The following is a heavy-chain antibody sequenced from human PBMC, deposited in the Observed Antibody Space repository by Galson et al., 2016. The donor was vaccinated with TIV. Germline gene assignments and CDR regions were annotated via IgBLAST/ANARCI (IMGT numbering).Heavy chain of an antibody. V-gene: IGHV3-9*01. Sequence: SLRLSCAASGFTFVDYPMHWVRQPPGKGLEWVSSINWRGNSVVYADSVKGRFTISRGNGKASLYLEMTSLRSDDTAVYYCARDRLSVLTAILFDYWGQGTLVTVSS. D-gene: IGHD2-21*02. J-gene: IGHJ4*02. CDR3: ARDRLSVLTAILFDY. CDR1: GFTFVDYP. CDR2: INWRGNSV.